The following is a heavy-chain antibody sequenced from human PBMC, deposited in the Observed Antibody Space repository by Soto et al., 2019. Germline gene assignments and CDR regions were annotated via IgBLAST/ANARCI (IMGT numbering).Heavy chain of an antibody. CDR2: IYWDDDE. Sequence: QITLKESGPTLVKPTQTLTLTCTFSGVSFSTRGVGVAWIRQPPGKALEWLALIYWDDDEGYSPSLKSRLTITTDTSKNPVVLTMTNMYPVDTATYYCAHRPRGYSDHFDYWGQGTLVTVSS. CDR1: GVSFSTRGVG. V-gene: IGHV2-5*02. CDR3: AHRPRGYSDHFDY. D-gene: IGHD5-18*01. J-gene: IGHJ4*02.